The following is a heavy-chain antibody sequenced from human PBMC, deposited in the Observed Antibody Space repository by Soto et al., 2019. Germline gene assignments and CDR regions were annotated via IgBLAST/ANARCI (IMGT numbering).Heavy chain of an antibody. D-gene: IGHD4-17*01. CDR1: GYTFSNYW. Sequence: PGESLKISCNGSGYTFSNYWIFWVRQMPWKGLEWMGIIYPADSDTRYSPSFQGQITISADKSISTAYLHWSSLKASDTAMYYCASLTTKWFDPWGQGTLVTVSS. CDR3: ASLTTKWFDP. CDR2: IYPADSDT. V-gene: IGHV5-51*01. J-gene: IGHJ5*02.